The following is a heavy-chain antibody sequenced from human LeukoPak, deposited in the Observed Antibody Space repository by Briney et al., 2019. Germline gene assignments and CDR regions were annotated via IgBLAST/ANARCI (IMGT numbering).Heavy chain of an antibody. J-gene: IGHJ4*02. CDR2: INHSGST. V-gene: IGHV4-34*01. CDR1: GGSFSGYY. Sequence: SETLSLTCAVYGGSFSGYYWSWICQPPGKGLEWIGEINHSGSTNYNPSLKSRVTISVDTSKNQFSLKLSSVTAADTAVYYCARASSTVVTPFDYWGQGTLVTVSS. CDR3: ARASSTVVTPFDY. D-gene: IGHD4-23*01.